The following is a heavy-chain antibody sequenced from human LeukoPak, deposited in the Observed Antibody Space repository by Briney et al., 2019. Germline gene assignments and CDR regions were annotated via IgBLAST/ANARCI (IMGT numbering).Heavy chain of an antibody. CDR3: ASAPLYAGFDY. V-gene: IGHV4-59*01. Sequence: PSETLSLTCTVSGGSLSSYYWSWVRQPPGKGLEWIGQIYYSGSTKYNPSLKSRVTISVDTSKNKFSWKLSSVTAAETAVYYCASAPLYAGFDYWGQGTLVTVSS. CDR1: GGSLSSYY. CDR2: IYYSGST. J-gene: IGHJ4*02. D-gene: IGHD1-1*01.